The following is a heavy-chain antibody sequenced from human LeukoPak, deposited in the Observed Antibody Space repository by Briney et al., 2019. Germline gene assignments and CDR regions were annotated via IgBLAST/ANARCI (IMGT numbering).Heavy chain of an antibody. J-gene: IGHJ5*02. CDR3: ARRGGHCSGVSCLSWFDP. D-gene: IGHD2-15*01. CDR1: GYSISSGYY. Sequence: SETLSLTCAVSGYSISSGYYWGWIRQPPGKGLEWIGSIYHSGSTYYNPSLKSRATISVDTSKNQFSLKLSSVTAADTAVYYCARRGGHCSGVSCLSWFDPWGQGTLVTVSS. V-gene: IGHV4-38-2*01. CDR2: IYHSGST.